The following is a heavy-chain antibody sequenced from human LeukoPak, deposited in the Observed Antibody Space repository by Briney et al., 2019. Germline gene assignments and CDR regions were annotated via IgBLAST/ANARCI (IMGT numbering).Heavy chain of an antibody. CDR2: VGPEDGET. D-gene: IGHD3-22*01. V-gene: IGHV1-69-2*01. J-gene: IGHJ4*02. Sequence: ASVKVSCKVSGYTFTDYYMHWVQQAPGKGLEWMGLVGPEDGETIYAEKFQGRVTITADTSTDTAYMELSSLRSEDTAVYYCATSLAGHDSSGYYPDYWGQGTLVTVSS. CDR1: GYTFTDYY. CDR3: ATSLAGHDSSGYYPDY.